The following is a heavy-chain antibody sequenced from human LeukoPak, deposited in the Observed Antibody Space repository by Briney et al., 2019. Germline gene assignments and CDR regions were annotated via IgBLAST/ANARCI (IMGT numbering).Heavy chain of an antibody. V-gene: IGHV4-34*01. CDR3: ARRTVGAYDY. CDR2: INHSGST. CDR1: GGSFSTYY. D-gene: IGHD1-26*01. Sequence: SETLSLTCTVSGGSFSTYYWSWIRQPPGKGLEWIGEINHSGSTNYNPSLKSRVTISVDTSKNQFSLKLSSVTAADTAVYYCARRTVGAYDYWGQGTLVTVSS. J-gene: IGHJ4*02.